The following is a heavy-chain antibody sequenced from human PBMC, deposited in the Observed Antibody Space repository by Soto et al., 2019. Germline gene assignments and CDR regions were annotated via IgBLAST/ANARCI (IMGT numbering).Heavy chain of an antibody. CDR3: ARGRQNIVATIIDY. Sequence: EVQLVESGGGLVQPGGSLRLSCAASGFTFSSYDMHWVRQATGKGLEWVSAIGTAGDAYYPGSVKGRFTISRENAKNSLYLQMNSLRAGDTAVYYCARGRQNIVATIIDYWGHGTLVTVSS. V-gene: IGHV3-13*01. CDR2: IGTAGDA. J-gene: IGHJ4*01. D-gene: IGHD5-12*01. CDR1: GFTFSSYD.